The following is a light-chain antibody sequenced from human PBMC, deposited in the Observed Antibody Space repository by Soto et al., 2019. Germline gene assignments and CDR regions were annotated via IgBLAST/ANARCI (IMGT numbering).Light chain of an antibody. J-gene: IGLJ2*01. Sequence: QLVLTQPPSASGTPGQGVTISCSGSSSNIGTNYVYWYQQLPGTAPKLLIYRNNQRPSGVSDRFSGSKSGTSASLAISGLRSDDEADYYCAAWDDSLNGGVFGGGTKVTVL. CDR3: AAWDDSLNGGV. CDR2: RNN. CDR1: SSNIGTNY. V-gene: IGLV1-47*01.